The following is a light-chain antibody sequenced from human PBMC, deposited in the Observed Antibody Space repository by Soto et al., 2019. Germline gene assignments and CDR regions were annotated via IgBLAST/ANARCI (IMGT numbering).Light chain of an antibody. V-gene: IGKV3-15*01. CDR1: QSVSSN. J-gene: IGKJ1*01. CDR3: QQYNNWPMT. CDR2: GAS. Sequence: IGMPQSPATRSVSPGERATLSYWASQSVSSNLAWYQQKPGQAPRLLIYGASTRATGIPARFSGSGSGTEFTLTISSLQSEDFAVYYCQQYNNWPMTFGQGTKVDIK.